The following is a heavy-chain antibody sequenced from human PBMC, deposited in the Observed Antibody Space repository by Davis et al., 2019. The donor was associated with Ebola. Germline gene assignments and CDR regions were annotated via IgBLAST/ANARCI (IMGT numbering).Heavy chain of an antibody. CDR2: INAGNGDT. V-gene: IGHV1-3*01. CDR1: GYIFTTYA. D-gene: IGHD6-13*01. J-gene: IGHJ6*02. CDR3: ARDIALAAAGGYYGMDV. Sequence: AASVKVSCKASGYIFTTYAIHWVRQAPGQRLEWMGWINAGNGDTKSSQKFQGRVTITRDTSASTAYMELRSLRSDDTAVYYCARDIALAAAGGYYGMDVWGQGTTVTVSS.